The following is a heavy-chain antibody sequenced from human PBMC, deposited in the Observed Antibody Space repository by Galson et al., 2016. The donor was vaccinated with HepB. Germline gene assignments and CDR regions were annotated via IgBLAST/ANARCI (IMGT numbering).Heavy chain of an antibody. CDR2: IKQDGSEK. D-gene: IGHD3-10*01. CDR3: AKGRGGVSIH. CDR1: GFAFGSYW. V-gene: IGHV3-7*01. Sequence: SLRLSCAASGFAFGSYWMSWVHQAPGKGLEWVANIKQDGSEKYFVDSVKGRFTISRDYAKNSLYLQMNSLRAEDTAVYYCAKGRGGVSIHWGQGTLVTVSS. J-gene: IGHJ4*02.